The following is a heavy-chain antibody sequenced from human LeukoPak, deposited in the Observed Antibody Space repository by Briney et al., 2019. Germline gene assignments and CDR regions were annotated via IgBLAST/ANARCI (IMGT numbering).Heavy chain of an antibody. D-gene: IGHD5-24*01. CDR1: GGSISSHY. J-gene: IGHJ6*03. Sequence: SGTLSLTCTVSGGSISSHYWSWIRQPPGKGLEWIGYIYYSGSTNYNPSLKSRVTISVDTSKNQFSLKLSSVTAADTAVYYCARVPKMATIGADYYYYYMDVWGKGTTVTVSS. V-gene: IGHV4-59*11. CDR3: ARVPKMATIGADYYYYYMDV. CDR2: IYYSGST.